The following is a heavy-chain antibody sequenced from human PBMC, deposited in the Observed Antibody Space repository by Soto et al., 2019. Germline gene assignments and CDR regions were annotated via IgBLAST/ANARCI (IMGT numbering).Heavy chain of an antibody. J-gene: IGHJ5*02. Sequence: QVQLVQSGAEVKKPGASVKVSCKASGYTFTSYAMHWVRQAPGQRLEWMGWINAGNGNTKYSQKFQGRVTITRDTSASTAYMELSSVRSEDTAVYYCARVTTYYYDSSGYYGGNWFDPWGQGTLVTVSS. V-gene: IGHV1-3*01. CDR3: ARVTTYYYDSSGYYGGNWFDP. D-gene: IGHD3-22*01. CDR1: GYTFTSYA. CDR2: INAGNGNT.